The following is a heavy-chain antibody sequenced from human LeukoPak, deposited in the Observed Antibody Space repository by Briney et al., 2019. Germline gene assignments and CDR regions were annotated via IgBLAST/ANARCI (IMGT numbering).Heavy chain of an antibody. CDR2: IYISGST. Sequence: SETLSLTCTVSGGSISSGSYYWSWIRQPAGKGLEWIGRIYISGSTNDNPSLKRRVPISVDTSKNQFSLKLSSVTAADTAVYYCARGVNYYDSSGYLDYWGQGTLVTVSS. J-gene: IGHJ4*02. CDR1: GGSISSGSYY. D-gene: IGHD3-22*01. V-gene: IGHV4-61*02. CDR3: ARGVNYYDSSGYLDY.